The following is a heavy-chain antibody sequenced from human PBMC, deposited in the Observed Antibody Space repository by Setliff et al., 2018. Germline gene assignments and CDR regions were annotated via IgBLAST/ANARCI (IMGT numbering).Heavy chain of an antibody. Sequence: PSETMSLTCSVSGDSISSYFWTWIRQPAGKGLEWIGRFYISGTTTYNPSLKIRVTMSADTSKNQLSLKLSSVTAADTAVYYCARGSFPYDNSGFDYWGQGTLVTVSS. D-gene: IGHD3-22*01. J-gene: IGHJ4*02. CDR1: GDSISSYF. CDR2: FYISGTT. V-gene: IGHV4-4*07. CDR3: ARGSFPYDNSGFDY.